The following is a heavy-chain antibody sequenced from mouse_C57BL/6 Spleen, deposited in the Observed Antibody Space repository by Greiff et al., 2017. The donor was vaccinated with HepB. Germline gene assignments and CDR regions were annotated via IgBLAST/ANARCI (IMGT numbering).Heavy chain of an antibody. D-gene: IGHD4-1*01. V-gene: IGHV1-72*01. CDR1: GYTFTSYW. CDR3: ASHNWDDY. CDR2: IDPNSGGT. Sequence: QVQLQQSGAELVKPGASVKLSCKASGYTFTSYWMHWVKQRPGRGLEWVVRIDPNSGGTKYNEKFKSKATLTVDKPSSTAYIQLNSLTSEDSAVYYCASHNWDDYWGQGTTLTVSS. J-gene: IGHJ2*01.